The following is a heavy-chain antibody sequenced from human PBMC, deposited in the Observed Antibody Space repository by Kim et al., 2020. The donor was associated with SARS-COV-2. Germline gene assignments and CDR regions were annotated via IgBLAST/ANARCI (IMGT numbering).Heavy chain of an antibody. D-gene: IGHD3-10*01. CDR1: GYSFTSYW. CDR3: ARLISSTYYYGSGSFDP. V-gene: IGHV5-51*01. Sequence: GESLKISCKGSGYSFTSYWIGWVRQMPGKGLEWMGIIYPGDSDTRYSPSFQGQVTIPADKSISTAYLQWSSLKASDTAMYYCARLISSTYYYGSGSFDPWGQGTLVTVSS. CDR2: IYPGDSDT. J-gene: IGHJ5*02.